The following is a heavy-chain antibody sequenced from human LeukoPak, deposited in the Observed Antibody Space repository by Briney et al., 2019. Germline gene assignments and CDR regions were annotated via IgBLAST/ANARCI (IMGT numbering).Heavy chain of an antibody. V-gene: IGHV3-74*01. D-gene: IGHD1-14*01. CDR2: INSDGSST. CDR3: AREIRNQNDN. Sequence: GGSLRLSCAASGITFSSYWMHWVRQAPGKGQVWVSRINSDGSSTSYADSVKGRFTISRDNTKNTLYLQMTSLRAEDSAVYYCAREIRNQNDNWGQGTLVTVSS. J-gene: IGHJ4*02. CDR1: GITFSSYW.